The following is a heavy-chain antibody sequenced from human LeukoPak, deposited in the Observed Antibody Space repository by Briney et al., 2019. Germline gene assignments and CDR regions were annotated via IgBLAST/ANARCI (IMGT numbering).Heavy chain of an antibody. D-gene: IGHD6-19*01. CDR3: AKEYSSGWYDFDY. CDR1: GFTFSIYG. CDR2: ISYDGSNK. Sequence: PGGSLRLSCAASGFTFSIYGMNWVRQAPGKGLEWVAVISYDGSNKYYADSVKGRFTISRDNSKNTLYLQMNSLRAEDTAVYYCAKEYSSGWYDFDYWGQGTLVTVSS. V-gene: IGHV3-30*18. J-gene: IGHJ4*02.